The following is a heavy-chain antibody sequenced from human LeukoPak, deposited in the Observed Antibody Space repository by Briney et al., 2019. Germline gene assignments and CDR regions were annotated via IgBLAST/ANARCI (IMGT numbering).Heavy chain of an antibody. Sequence: SETLSLTCTVSGGSISSYYWSWIRQPPGKGLEWIGYIYYSGSTNYNPSLKSRVTISVDTSKYQFSLKLSSVTAADTAVYYCAREKDYYDSSGYYWNAFDIWGQGTMVTVSS. V-gene: IGHV4-59*01. CDR1: GGSISSYY. CDR3: AREKDYYDSSGYYWNAFDI. CDR2: IYYSGST. D-gene: IGHD3-22*01. J-gene: IGHJ3*02.